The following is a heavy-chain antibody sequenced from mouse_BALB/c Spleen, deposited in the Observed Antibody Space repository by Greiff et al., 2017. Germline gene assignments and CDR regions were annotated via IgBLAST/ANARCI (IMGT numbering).Heavy chain of an antibody. CDR2: IRNKANGYTT. CDR3: ARDKGDGLDY. Sequence: EVHLVESGGGLVQPGGSLRLSCATSGFTFTDYYMSWVRQPPGKALEWLGFIRNKANGYTTEYSASVKGRFTISRDNSQSILYLQMNTLRAEDSATYYCARDKGDGLDYWGQGTTLTVSS. CDR1: GFTFTDYY. D-gene: IGHD1-1*01. V-gene: IGHV7-3*02. J-gene: IGHJ2*01.